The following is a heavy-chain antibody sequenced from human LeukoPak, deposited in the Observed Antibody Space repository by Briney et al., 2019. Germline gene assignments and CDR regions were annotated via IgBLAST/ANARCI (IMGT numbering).Heavy chain of an antibody. J-gene: IGHJ4*02. Sequence: GGSLRLSCAASGFTFSSYDMHWVRQATGKGLEWVSAIGTAGDTYYPGSVKGRFTISRENAKNSLYLQMNSLRAEDTALYYCAKVGMRLRYFDWSPLFDYWGQGTLVTVSS. CDR2: IGTAGDT. V-gene: IGHV3-13*01. CDR3: AKVGMRLRYFDWSPLFDY. D-gene: IGHD3-9*01. CDR1: GFTFSSYD.